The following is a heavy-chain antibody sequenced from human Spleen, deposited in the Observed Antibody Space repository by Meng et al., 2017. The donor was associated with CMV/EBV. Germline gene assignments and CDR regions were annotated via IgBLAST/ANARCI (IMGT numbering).Heavy chain of an antibody. D-gene: IGHD5-18*01. J-gene: IGHJ4*02. CDR1: GFTFDDYA. Sequence: GGSLRLSCAASGFTFDDYAMHWVRQAPGKGLDWVSGISWNSGSIGYADSVKGRFTISRDNAKNSLYLQMNSLRAEDTALYYCAKDIIGYSYGYFDYWGQGTLVTVSS. CDR2: ISWNSGSI. V-gene: IGHV3-9*01. CDR3: AKDIIGYSYGYFDY.